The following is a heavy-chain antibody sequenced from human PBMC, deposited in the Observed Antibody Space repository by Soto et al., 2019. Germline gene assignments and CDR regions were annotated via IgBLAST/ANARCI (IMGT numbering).Heavy chain of an antibody. D-gene: IGHD2-8*01. V-gene: IGHV4-30-2*06. Sequence: QLQLQESGSGLVKPSQTLSLTCGVSGGSITSGGYSWTWIRQSPEKGLEYIGNIYNSGSTYYNPSLKSRVTISIDRSKNHFSLNLTSVTAADAAVYFCAREDRYCSNGVCYPGPTFGMDVWGHGTTVTVSS. J-gene: IGHJ6*02. CDR1: GGSITSGGYS. CDR2: IYNSGST. CDR3: AREDRYCSNGVCYPGPTFGMDV.